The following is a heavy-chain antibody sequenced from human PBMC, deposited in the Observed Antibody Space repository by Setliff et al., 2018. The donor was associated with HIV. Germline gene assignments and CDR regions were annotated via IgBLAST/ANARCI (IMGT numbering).Heavy chain of an antibody. CDR2: IRCDGSNE. D-gene: IGHD2-21*01. J-gene: IGHJ6*03. CDR1: GFTFSSYG. V-gene: IGHV3-30*02. CDR3: ARDGEGDYYYYYMDV. Sequence: PGGSLRLSCAASGFTFSSYGMHWVRQAPGKGLEWVAFIRCDGSNEYYADSVKGRFTISRDNSKNTLYLQMNSLRAEDTAVYYCARDGEGDYYYYYMDVWGKGTTVTVSS.